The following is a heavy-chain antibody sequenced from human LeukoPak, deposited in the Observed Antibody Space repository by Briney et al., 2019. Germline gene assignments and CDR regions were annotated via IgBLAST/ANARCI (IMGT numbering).Heavy chain of an antibody. CDR3: ARGCSSTSCYAGGAFDI. CDR2: IYYSGST. Sequence: SETPSLTCTVSGGSISSYYWSWIRQPPGKGLEWIGYIYYSGSTNYNPSLKSRVTISVDTSKNQSSLKLSSVTAADTAVYYCARGCSSTSCYAGGAFDIWGQGTMVTVSS. CDR1: GGSISSYY. D-gene: IGHD2-2*01. J-gene: IGHJ3*02. V-gene: IGHV4-59*01.